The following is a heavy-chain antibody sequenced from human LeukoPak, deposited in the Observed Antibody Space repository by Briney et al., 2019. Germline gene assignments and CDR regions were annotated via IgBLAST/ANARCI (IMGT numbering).Heavy chain of an antibody. CDR1: GYTFTGYY. CDR2: INPNSGAT. D-gene: IGHD6-25*01. Sequence: GASVTVSCKTSGYTFTGYYLHWVRQAPGQRPEYMGWINPNSGATKYMQKFQGRVTVTRDTSISSAYMDLGSLTTDDTAVYYCARGSGLAAISTGIDYWGQGTLVSVSS. CDR3: ARGSGLAAISTGIDY. J-gene: IGHJ4*02. V-gene: IGHV1-2*02.